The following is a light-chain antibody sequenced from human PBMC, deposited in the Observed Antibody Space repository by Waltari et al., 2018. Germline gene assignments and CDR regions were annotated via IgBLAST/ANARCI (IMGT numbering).Light chain of an antibody. J-gene: IGKJ1*01. Sequence: EIVLMPSPGTLSLSPGESATLSCRASQSVGSNYLAWYQQRPGQAPRLLIYGASSRATGIPDRFSGSGSGTDFTVSISRLEPEDFAVYYCQYYVRTWAFGQGTKVEIK. CDR1: QSVGSNY. CDR3: QYYVRTWA. CDR2: GAS. V-gene: IGKV3-20*01.